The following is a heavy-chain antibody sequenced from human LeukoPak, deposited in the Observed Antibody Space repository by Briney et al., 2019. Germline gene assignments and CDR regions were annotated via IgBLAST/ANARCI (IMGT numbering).Heavy chain of an antibody. Sequence: GGSLRLSCAASGFTFSSYAMSWVRQAPGKGLEWVSAISGSGGSTYYADSVKGRFTISRDNSKNTLYLQMNSLRAEDTAVYYCAKSASFRARSVAGTNAGSPTMFDYWGQGTLVTVSS. CDR1: GFTFSSYA. J-gene: IGHJ4*02. V-gene: IGHV3-23*01. CDR3: AKSASFRARSVAGTNAGSPTMFDY. D-gene: IGHD6-19*01. CDR2: ISGSGGST.